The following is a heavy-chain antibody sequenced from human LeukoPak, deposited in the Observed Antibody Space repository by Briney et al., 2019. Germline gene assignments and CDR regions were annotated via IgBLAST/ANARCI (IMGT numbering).Heavy chain of an antibody. Sequence: GGSLRLSCAASGLIFNSNTFSWVRQAPGKGLEWVSSFGTMSGDTYYADSVRGRFTMSSDSAKMSVFLQMDSLSSDDTAVYYCSRDQRAPWNYNYYGMDVWGQGTTVTVSS. V-gene: IGHV3-21*01. CDR1: GLIFNSNT. J-gene: IGHJ6*02. CDR3: SRDQRAPWNYNYYGMDV. CDR2: FGTMSGDT. D-gene: IGHD1-1*01.